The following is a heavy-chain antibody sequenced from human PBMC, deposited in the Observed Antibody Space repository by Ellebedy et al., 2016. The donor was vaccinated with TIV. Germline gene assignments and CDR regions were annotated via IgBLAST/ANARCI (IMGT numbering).Heavy chain of an antibody. Sequence: GESLKISXAASGFTFSSYWMHWVRQAPGKGLVWVSRINKDGSSTNYADSVKGRFTISRDNAKNTLYLQMNSLGAEDTAIYYCARELSAAPLWGQGTLVTVSS. D-gene: IGHD6-6*01. CDR3: ARELSAAPL. J-gene: IGHJ4*02. CDR2: INKDGSST. CDR1: GFTFSSYW. V-gene: IGHV3-74*01.